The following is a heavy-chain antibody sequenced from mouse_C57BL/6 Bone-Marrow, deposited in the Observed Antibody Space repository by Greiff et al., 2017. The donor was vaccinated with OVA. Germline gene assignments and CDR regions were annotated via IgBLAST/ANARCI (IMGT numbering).Heavy chain of an antibody. D-gene: IGHD2-4*01. J-gene: IGHJ2*01. CDR2: IYPGDGDT. CDR3: ARCNDYCPHFDY. Sequence: QVQLKESGAELVKPGASVKISCKASGYAFSSYWMNWVKQRPGKGLEWIGQIYPGDGDTNYNGKFKGKATLTADKSSSTAYMQLSSLTSEDSAVYFGARCNDYCPHFDYWGQGTTLTVSS. V-gene: IGHV1-80*01. CDR1: GYAFSSYW.